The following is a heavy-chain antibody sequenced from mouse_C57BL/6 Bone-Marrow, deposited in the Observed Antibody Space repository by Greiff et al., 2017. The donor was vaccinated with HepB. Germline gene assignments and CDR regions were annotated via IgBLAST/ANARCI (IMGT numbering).Heavy chain of an antibody. CDR2: INPNYGTT. CDR1: GYSFTDYN. CDR3: ASDYYGSRVLFAY. Sequence: EVQLQQSGPELVKPGASVKISCKASGYSFTDYNMNWVKQSNGKSLEWIGVINPNYGTTNYNQKFKGKATLTVDKVSSTAYMQLTSLTSEDSAVYYCASDYYGSRVLFAYWGQGTLVTVSA. D-gene: IGHD1-1*01. J-gene: IGHJ3*01. V-gene: IGHV1-39*01.